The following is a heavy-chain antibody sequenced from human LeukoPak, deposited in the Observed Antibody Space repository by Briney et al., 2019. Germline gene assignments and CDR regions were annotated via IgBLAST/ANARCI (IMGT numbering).Heavy chain of an antibody. Sequence: SETCDLTCSVSGGSISSSSYHWGRIRQSPGKGLEWIGSIYYSGSAYYNPSLKSRLTISVDTSKNQFSLKLNSVTAADTAVYYCARCISMVRGVIRPPDYWGERTFASVSS. CDR3: ARCISMVRGVIRPPDY. J-gene: IGHJ4*02. D-gene: IGHD3-10*01. CDR1: GGSISSSSYH. CDR2: IYYSGSA. V-gene: IGHV4-39*01.